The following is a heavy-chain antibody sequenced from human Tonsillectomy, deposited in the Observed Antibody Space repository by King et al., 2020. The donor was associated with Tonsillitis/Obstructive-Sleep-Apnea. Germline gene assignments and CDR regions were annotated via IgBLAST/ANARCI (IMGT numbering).Heavy chain of an antibody. J-gene: IGHJ6*03. CDR3: ARDRRAVTTLGYYYYMDV. V-gene: IGHV3-66*01. D-gene: IGHD4-17*01. CDR1: GFTVSSNY. Sequence: VQLVEFGGGLVQPGGSLRLSCAASGFTVSSNYMSWVRQAPGKGLEWVSVIYSGGSTYYADSVKGRFTISRDNSKNTLYLQMNSLRAEDTAVYYCARDRRAVTTLGYYYYMDVWGKGTTVTVSS. CDR2: IYSGGST.